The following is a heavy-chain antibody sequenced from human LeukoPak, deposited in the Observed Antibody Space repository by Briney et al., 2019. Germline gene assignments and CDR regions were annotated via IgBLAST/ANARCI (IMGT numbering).Heavy chain of an antibody. J-gene: IGHJ4*02. CDR3: ARDRDGGYSWAY. CDR2: ISSSSSYI. V-gene: IGHV3-21*01. D-gene: IGHD4-23*01. CDR1: GFTFSSYS. Sequence: PGGSLRLSCAASGFTFSSYSMNWVRQAPGKGLEWVSFISSSSSYIYYADSVKGRFTISRDNAKNSLYLQMNSLRAEDTAVYFCARDRDGGYSWAYWGQGALVTVSS.